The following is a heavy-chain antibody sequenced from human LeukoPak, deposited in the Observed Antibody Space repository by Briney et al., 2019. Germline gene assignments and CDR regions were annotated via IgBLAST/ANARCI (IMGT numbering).Heavy chain of an antibody. Sequence: SETPSLTCTVSGGSIRSGNYYWNWIRQPAGKGLEWIGRIYTSGTTNYNPSLKSRVTISVDTSKSQFSLKLSSVTAADTAVYYCARGGSDGYSWGQGTLVTVSS. D-gene: IGHD5-24*01. CDR2: IYTSGTT. V-gene: IGHV4-61*02. CDR1: GGSIRSGNYY. J-gene: IGHJ4*02. CDR3: ARGGSDGYS.